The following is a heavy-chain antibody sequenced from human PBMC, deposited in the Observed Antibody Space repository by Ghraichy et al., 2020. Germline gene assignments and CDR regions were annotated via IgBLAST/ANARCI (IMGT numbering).Heavy chain of an antibody. CDR2: IYYSGST. CDR1: GGSISSSSYY. CDR3: ARRVPACGGGDCYSVSWFDY. Sequence: SETLSLTCTVSGGSISSSSYYWGWIRQPPGKGLEWIGSIYYSGSTYYNPSLKSRVTISVDTSKNQFSLKLSSVTAADTAVYYCARRVPACGGGDCYSVSWFDYWGQGTLVTVSS. D-gene: IGHD2-21*02. J-gene: IGHJ4*02. V-gene: IGHV4-39*01.